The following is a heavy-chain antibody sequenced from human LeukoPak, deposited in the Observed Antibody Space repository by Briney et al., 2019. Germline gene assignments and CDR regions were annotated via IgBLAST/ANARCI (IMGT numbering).Heavy chain of an antibody. CDR2: IYSGGST. CDR1: GFTVSSNY. J-gene: IGHJ3*02. CDR3: AKDGAVEYSSYADI. Sequence: PGGSLRLSCAASGFTVSSNYMSWVRQAPGKGLEWVSVIYSGGSTYYADSVKGRFTISRDNSKNTLYLQMNSLRAEDTAVYYCAKDGAVEYSSYADIWGQGTMVTVSS. V-gene: IGHV3-53*05. D-gene: IGHD6-6*01.